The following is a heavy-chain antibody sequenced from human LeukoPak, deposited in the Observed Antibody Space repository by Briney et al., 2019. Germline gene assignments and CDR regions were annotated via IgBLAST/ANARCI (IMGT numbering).Heavy chain of an antibody. J-gene: IGHJ4*02. CDR3: ARESGYSSSSGFFDF. D-gene: IGHD6-6*01. Sequence: PSETLSLTCTVSGGSISSYFWSWIRQPPGKGLEWIGYTYNIGSTDYNPSLKSRVAISVDTAKNQFSLKLRSVTAADTAVYYCARESGYSSSSGFFDFWGQGTLVTVSS. V-gene: IGHV4-59*01. CDR2: TYNIGST. CDR1: GGSISSYF.